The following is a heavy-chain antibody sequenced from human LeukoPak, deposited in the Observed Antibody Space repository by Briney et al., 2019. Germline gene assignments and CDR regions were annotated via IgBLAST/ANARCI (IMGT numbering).Heavy chain of an antibody. Sequence: GGSLRLSCAASGFTFSSYAMSWVRQTPGKGLEWVSAISGSGGSTYYADSVKGRFTISRDNSKNTLHLQMNSLRAEDTAVYYCAKTALGYYYDSSGTSLDYWGQGTLVTVSS. CDR1: GFTFSSYA. CDR2: ISGSGGST. V-gene: IGHV3-23*01. D-gene: IGHD3-22*01. CDR3: AKTALGYYYDSSGTSLDY. J-gene: IGHJ4*02.